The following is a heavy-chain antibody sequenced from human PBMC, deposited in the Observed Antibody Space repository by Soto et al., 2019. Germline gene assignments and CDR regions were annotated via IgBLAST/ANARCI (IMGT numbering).Heavy chain of an antibody. Sequence: GGSLRLSCAASGFTFSSYAMSCVRQAPGKGLEWVSAISGSGGSTYYADSVKGRFTISRDNSKNTLYLQMNSLRAEDTAVYYCAKSFAPYGNYFDYWGQGTLVTVSS. CDR2: ISGSGGST. V-gene: IGHV3-23*01. J-gene: IGHJ4*02. D-gene: IGHD1-26*01. CDR1: GFTFSSYA. CDR3: AKSFAPYGNYFDY.